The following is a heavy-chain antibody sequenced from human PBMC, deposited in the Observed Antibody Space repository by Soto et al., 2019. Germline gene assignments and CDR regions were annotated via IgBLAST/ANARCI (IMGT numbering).Heavy chain of an antibody. Sequence: QLQLQESGPGLVKPSETLSLTCTVSGGSISSSSYYWGWIRQPPGKGLEWIGSIYYSGSTYYNPSLKSRVTISVDTSKNQFSLKLSTVTAADTAVYYCATLWFGEGNYWGQGTLVTVAS. V-gene: IGHV4-39*01. CDR1: GGSISSSSYY. CDR2: IYYSGST. J-gene: IGHJ4*02. D-gene: IGHD3-10*01. CDR3: ATLWFGEGNY.